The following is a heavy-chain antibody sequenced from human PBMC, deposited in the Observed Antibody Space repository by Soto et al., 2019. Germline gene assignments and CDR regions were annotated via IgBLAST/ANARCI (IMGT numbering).Heavy chain of an antibody. CDR1: GFTFSGSA. CDR3: ARQKGDIVARALDP. CDR2: ISGGGST. J-gene: IGHJ5*02. D-gene: IGHD6-6*01. V-gene: IGHV3-23*01. Sequence: EVQLSESGGGLVQPGGSLRLSCGGAGFTFSGSAVSWVRQAPGRGLEWVSGISGGGSTEYADSVKGRFGISRDNSKDTVYLYMNSLRDDDTAVYYCARQKGDIVARALDPWGQGILVTVSS.